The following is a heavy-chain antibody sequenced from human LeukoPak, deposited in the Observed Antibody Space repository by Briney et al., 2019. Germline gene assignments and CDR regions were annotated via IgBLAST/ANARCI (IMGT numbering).Heavy chain of an antibody. J-gene: IGHJ6*03. Sequence: GESLMISCKGSGYSFTSYWIGWVRQMPGKGLEWMGIIYPGDSDTRYSPSFQGQVTISADKSISTAYLQWSSLKASDTAMYYCARLESGYDYPNYYYYYMDVWGKGTTVTVSS. D-gene: IGHD5-12*01. CDR1: GYSFTSYW. V-gene: IGHV5-51*01. CDR2: IYPGDSDT. CDR3: ARLESGYDYPNYYYYYMDV.